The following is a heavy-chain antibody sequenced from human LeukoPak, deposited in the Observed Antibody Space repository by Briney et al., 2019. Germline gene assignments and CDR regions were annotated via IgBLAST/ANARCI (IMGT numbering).Heavy chain of an antibody. D-gene: IGHD3-3*01. Sequence: ASVKVSCKASGYTFTSYDINWVRQATGQGLEWMGWMNPNSGNTGYAQKFQGRVTITRNTSISTAYMELSSLRSEDTAVYYCARGAYYDFWSGYSPDAFDIWGQGTMVTVSS. J-gene: IGHJ3*02. CDR2: MNPNSGNT. CDR3: ARGAYYDFWSGYSPDAFDI. CDR1: GYTFTSYD. V-gene: IGHV1-8*03.